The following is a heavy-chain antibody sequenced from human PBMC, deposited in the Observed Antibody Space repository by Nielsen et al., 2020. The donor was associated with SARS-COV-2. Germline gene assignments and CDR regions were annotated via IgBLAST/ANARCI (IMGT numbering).Heavy chain of an antibody. CDR3: GVSVQWLPSFDY. V-gene: IGHV6-1*01. CDR1: GDSVSSNSAA. Sequence: SDTLSLTCAISGDSVSSNSAAWTWIRLSPARGLEWVGRTYYRSKWYSDYAASVKSRILINADTSKNHFSLKLNSVTAADTAVYYCGVSVQWLPSFDYWGQGTLVTVSS. CDR2: TYYRSKWYS. D-gene: IGHD6-19*01. J-gene: IGHJ4*02.